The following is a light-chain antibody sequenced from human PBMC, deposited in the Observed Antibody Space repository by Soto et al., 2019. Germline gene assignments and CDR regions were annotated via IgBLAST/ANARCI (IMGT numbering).Light chain of an antibody. CDR2: GNN. V-gene: IGLV1-40*01. CDR3: FSFTTTSTHV. Sequence: QSVLTQPPSVSGAPGQRVTISCTGSSANIGAAYNVDWYQQLPGTAPKLLIYGNNNRPSGVPARLSGSKSGTSASLAIAGLQAEDEAEYFCFSFTTTSTHVFGTGTKLTVL. J-gene: IGLJ1*01. CDR1: SANIGAAYN.